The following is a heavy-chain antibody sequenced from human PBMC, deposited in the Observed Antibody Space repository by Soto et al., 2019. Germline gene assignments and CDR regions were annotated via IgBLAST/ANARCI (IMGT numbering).Heavy chain of an antibody. Sequence: QVQLVESGGGVVQPGRSLRLSCAASGFTFSSYGMHWVRQAPGKGLEWVAVIWYDGSNKYYADSVKGRFTISRDNSKNKLYLQMNSLRAEDTAVYYCARDSPGTYEGDYYDMEGNWGQGTLVTVSS. CDR3: ARDSPGTYEGDYYDMEGN. D-gene: IGHD3-22*01. J-gene: IGHJ4*02. CDR2: IWYDGSNK. CDR1: GFTFSSYG. V-gene: IGHV3-33*01.